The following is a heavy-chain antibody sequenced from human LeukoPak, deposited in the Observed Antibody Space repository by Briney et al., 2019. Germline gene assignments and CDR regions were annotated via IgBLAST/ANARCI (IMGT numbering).Heavy chain of an antibody. J-gene: IGHJ4*02. CDR1: GFTFSSFA. Sequence: GGSLRLSCAASGFTFSSFAMHWVRQAPGKGLEWVSSITSSSNYMYYADSLKGRFTISRDNAKSSLYLQMNSLRAEDTAVYYCAKSQSGDFPNWDYWGQGTLVTVSS. CDR2: ITSSSNYM. D-gene: IGHD2-21*02. V-gene: IGHV3-21*01. CDR3: AKSQSGDFPNWDY.